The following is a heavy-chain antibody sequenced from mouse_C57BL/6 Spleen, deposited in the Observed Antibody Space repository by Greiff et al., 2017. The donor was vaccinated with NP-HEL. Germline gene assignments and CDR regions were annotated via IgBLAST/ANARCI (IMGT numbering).Heavy chain of an antibody. J-gene: IGHJ2*01. V-gene: IGHV14-4*01. CDR2: IDPENGDT. Sequence: EVQLQQSGAELVRPGASVKLSCTASGFNIKDDYMHWVKQRPEQGLEWIGWIDPENGDTEYASKFQGKATITADTSSNTAYLQLSSLTSEDTAVYYCTHRGYPYDFDYWGQGTTLTVSS. CDR3: THRGYPYDFDY. CDR1: GFNIKDDY. D-gene: IGHD2-12*01.